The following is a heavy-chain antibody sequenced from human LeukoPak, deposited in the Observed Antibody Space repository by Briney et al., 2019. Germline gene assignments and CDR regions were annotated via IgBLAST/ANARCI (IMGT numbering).Heavy chain of an antibody. CDR3: AQGLTIGQY. V-gene: IGHV4-30-2*01. D-gene: IGHD4/OR15-4a*01. Sequence: PSQTLSLTCTVSGGSISSDGYYWSWIRQPPGKGLEWIGHIYYSGSTYYNPSLKSRVTISVDTSKNQFSLKLSSVTAADTAVYYCAQGLTIGQYWGQGTLVTVSS. J-gene: IGHJ4*02. CDR2: IYYSGST. CDR1: GGSISSDGYY.